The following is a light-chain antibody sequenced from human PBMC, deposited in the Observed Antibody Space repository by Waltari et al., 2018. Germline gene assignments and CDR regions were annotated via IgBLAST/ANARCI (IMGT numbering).Light chain of an antibody. V-gene: IGKV3-11*01. J-gene: IGKJ4*01. CDR1: QSVSRH. CDR2: GTS. CDR3: LQRTAWPLT. Sequence: EIVLTQSPATLSLSPGERATLFCRASQSVSRHLAWFQQRLGQPPRLLIYGTSNRATGIPARFSGSGSGTDFTLIISSLEPEDFAVYYCLQRTAWPLTFGGGTKVEIK.